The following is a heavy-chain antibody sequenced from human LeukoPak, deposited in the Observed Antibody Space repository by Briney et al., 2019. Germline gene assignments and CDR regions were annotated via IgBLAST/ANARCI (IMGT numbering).Heavy chain of an antibody. V-gene: IGHV3-11*01. CDR2: IYNGANYI. D-gene: IGHD2-15*01. CDR1: GFTFSDHL. CDR3: ARHRDVVVVNAHYDAFDI. Sequence: PGGALRLSCAASGFTFSDHLMVWLRQTPGKGLEWVSPIYNGANYINYADSEKGRFTTPRDNAKNALYLKMKSLRAEDTAVYFCARHRDVVVVNAHYDAFDIWGQGTRVTVSS. J-gene: IGHJ3*02.